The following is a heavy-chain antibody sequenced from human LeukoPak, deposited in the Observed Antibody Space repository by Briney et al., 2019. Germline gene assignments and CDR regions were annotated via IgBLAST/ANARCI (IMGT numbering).Heavy chain of an antibody. D-gene: IGHD2-15*01. J-gene: IGHJ5*02. CDR3: TRRVSTTRWFDP. CDR1: GFTFSSYW. CDR2: IKSDGSTT. V-gene: IGHV3-74*01. Sequence: GGSLRLSFAASGFTFSSYWMHWVRHAPGKGLVWVSRIKSDGSTTNYADSVKGRFTISRDNAENTLYLQMNSLRVGDTAVYYCTRRVSTTRWFDPWGQGTLVTVSS.